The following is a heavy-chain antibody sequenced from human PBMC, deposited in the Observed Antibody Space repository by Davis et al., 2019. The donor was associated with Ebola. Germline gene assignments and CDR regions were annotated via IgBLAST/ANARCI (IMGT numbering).Heavy chain of an antibody. CDR1: GFTFSSYG. V-gene: IGHV3-30*18. Sequence: PGGSLRLSCAASGFTFSSYGMHWVRQAPGKGLEWVAVISYDGSNKYYADSVKGRFTISRDNSKNTLYLQMNSLRAEDTAVYYCAKDRETAGEVLYYYYGMDVWGQGTTVTVSS. J-gene: IGHJ6*02. D-gene: IGHD2/OR15-2a*01. CDR2: ISYDGSNK. CDR3: AKDRETAGEVLYYYYGMDV.